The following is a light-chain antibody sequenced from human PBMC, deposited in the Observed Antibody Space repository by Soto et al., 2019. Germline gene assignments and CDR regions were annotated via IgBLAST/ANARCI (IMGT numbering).Light chain of an antibody. CDR2: MAS. CDR3: MRALQIPA. CDR1: QSLLETNGNNY. V-gene: IGKV2-28*01. J-gene: IGKJ1*01. Sequence: DTVMTQSPLSLPVTPGEPASISCGSSQSLLETNGNNYLNWYLQKPGQSPQLLIYMASIRASGVPDRFSGSGSGTDFTLRISRVQDEDVGVYYCMRALQIPAFGQGTKVEIK.